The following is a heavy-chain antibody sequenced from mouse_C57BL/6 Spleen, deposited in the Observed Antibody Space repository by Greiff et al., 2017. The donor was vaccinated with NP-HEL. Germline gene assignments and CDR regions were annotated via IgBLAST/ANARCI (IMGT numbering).Heavy chain of an antibody. CDR1: GYSITSGYY. J-gene: IGHJ1*03. CDR2: ISYDGSN. D-gene: IGHD2-12*01. CDR3: AREGALRRYFDV. V-gene: IGHV3-6*01. Sequence: EVKLVESGPGLVKPSQSLSLTCSVTGYSITSGYYWNWIRQFPGNKLEWMGYISYDGSNNYNPSLKNRISITRDTSKNQFFLKLNSVTTEDTATYYCAREGALRRYFDVWGTGTTVTVSS.